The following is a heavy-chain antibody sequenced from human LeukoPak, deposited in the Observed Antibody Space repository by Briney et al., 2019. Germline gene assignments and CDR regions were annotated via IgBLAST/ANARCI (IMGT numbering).Heavy chain of an antibody. CDR1: GGTFSSYT. V-gene: IGHV1-69*10. CDR2: IIPILGIA. Sequence: ASVKVSCKASGGTFSSYTISWVRQAPGPGRGWRGGIIPILGIANYTQKFHGRVTITADKSTSTAYVELSSLRSEDTAVYYCASSTGTYYYYYGIDVCGQGTTVTVSS. D-gene: IGHD1-14*01. J-gene: IGHJ6*02. CDR3: ASSTGTYYYYYGIDV.